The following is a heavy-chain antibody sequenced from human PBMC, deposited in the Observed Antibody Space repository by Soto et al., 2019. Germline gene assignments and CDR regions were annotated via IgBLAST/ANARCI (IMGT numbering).Heavy chain of an antibody. D-gene: IGHD3-16*01. CDR2: ISANNGNT. Sequence: QVQLVQSGAEVKKPGASVKVSCKASGYTFTNYGISWVRQAPGQGLVWMGWISANNGNTNYEQKLQGSVTMTTDTSTSTANMELRGLRSDDTAVYYCARDRGSDALDYWCQGTLVTVSS. V-gene: IGHV1-18*01. J-gene: IGHJ4*02. CDR1: GYTFTNYG. CDR3: ARDRGSDALDY.